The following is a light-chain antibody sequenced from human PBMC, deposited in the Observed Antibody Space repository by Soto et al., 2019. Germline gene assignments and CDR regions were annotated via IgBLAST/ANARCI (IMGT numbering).Light chain of an antibody. CDR3: SSYTNINTWV. CDR1: SSDVGGYNH. Sequence: QSVLTQPASVSGSPGQSITISCTGTSSDVGGYNHVSWYQQHPGKAPKLMIYDVSNRPSGVSNRFSGSKSGNTASLTISGLQAEDEADFYCSSYTNINTWVFGGGTKLTVL. V-gene: IGLV2-14*01. CDR2: DVS. J-gene: IGLJ3*02.